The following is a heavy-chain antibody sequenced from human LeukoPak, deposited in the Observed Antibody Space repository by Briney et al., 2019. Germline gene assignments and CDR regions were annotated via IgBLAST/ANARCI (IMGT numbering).Heavy chain of an antibody. CDR1: GFSFRSYG. V-gene: IGHV3-30*18. CDR3: AKEIYYDSSAFFDY. Sequence: QPGGSLRLSCAASGFSFRSYGIHWVRQAPGKGLEWVAVIGSDGNNKYCADSVKGRFTISRDNSKNTLYLQMNSLRTEDTAVYFCAKEIYYDSSAFFDYWGQGTLVTVSS. J-gene: IGHJ4*02. D-gene: IGHD3-22*01. CDR2: IGSDGNNK.